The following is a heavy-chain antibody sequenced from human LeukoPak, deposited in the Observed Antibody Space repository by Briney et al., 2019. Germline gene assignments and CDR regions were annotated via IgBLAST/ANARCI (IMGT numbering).Heavy chain of an antibody. V-gene: IGHV1-2*02. CDR3: AREAIRTRSFDY. CDR1: GYTFTGYY. D-gene: IGHD1-14*01. Sequence: SVKVSCKASGYTFTGYYMHWVRQAPGQGLEWMGWINPNSGGTNYAQKFQGRVTMTRDTSISTAYMELSRLRSDDTAVYYCAREAIRTRSFDYWGQGTLVTVSS. CDR2: INPNSGGT. J-gene: IGHJ4*02.